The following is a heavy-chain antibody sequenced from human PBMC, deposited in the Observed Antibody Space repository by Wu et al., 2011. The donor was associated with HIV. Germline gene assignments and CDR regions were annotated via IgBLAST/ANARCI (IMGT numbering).Heavy chain of an antibody. CDR3: ATGYCSSTSCYRGGVYYYYMDV. D-gene: IGHD2-2*02. CDR1: GYTSPAI. Sequence: VQLVQSGAEVKRPGASVKISCKTFGYTSPAIMCTGCDRPRAKASVDRDNQPGGGSTTYAQKFQGRVTMTEDTSTDTAYMELSSLRSEDTAVYYCATGYCSSTSCYRGGVYYYYMDVWGKGTTVTVSS. J-gene: IGHJ6*03. V-gene: IGHV1-46*01. CDR2: QPGGGST.